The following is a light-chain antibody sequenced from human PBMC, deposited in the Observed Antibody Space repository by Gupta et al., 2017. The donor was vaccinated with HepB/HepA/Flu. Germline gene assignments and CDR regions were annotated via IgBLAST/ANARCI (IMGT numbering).Light chain of an antibody. J-gene: IGKJ4*02. CDR2: WAS. CDR3: QQYDSAPLT. Sequence: DIVMTQSPDSLAVSLGERATINCKSSQSGFHISNNKNYLSWYQQKPGQPPKLLIYWASTRESGVPDRFSGRGSGTDFTLTISSLQADDVAVYYCQQYDSAPLTFGGGTXVEIK. CDR1: QSGFHISNNKNY. V-gene: IGKV4-1*01.